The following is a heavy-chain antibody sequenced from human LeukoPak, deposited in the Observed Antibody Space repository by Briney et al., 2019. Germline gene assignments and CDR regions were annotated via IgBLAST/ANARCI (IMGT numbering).Heavy chain of an antibody. Sequence: GGSLRLSCAASGFTFSDYYMSWIRQAPGKGLEWVSYTSSSGSTIYYADSVKGRFTISRDNAKNSLYLQMNSLRAEDTAVYYCARDQRYSYGYNWFDPWGQGTLVTVSS. D-gene: IGHD5-18*01. CDR1: GFTFSDYY. J-gene: IGHJ5*02. CDR3: ARDQRYSYGYNWFDP. CDR2: TSSSGSTI. V-gene: IGHV3-11*01.